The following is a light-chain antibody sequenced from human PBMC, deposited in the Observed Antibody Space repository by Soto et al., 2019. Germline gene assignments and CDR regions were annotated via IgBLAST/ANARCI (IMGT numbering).Light chain of an antibody. CDR2: DVN. Sequence: QSALTQPASVSGSPGQSLTISCTGTSSDVGGYNYVSWYQHHPGKAPKLMIYDVNNRPSGVSNRFFGSKSGNTTSLTISGLQAEDEADYYCSSYSISSLYVFGTATKLTVL. J-gene: IGLJ1*01. CDR1: SSDVGGYNY. CDR3: SSYSISSLYV. V-gene: IGLV2-14*03.